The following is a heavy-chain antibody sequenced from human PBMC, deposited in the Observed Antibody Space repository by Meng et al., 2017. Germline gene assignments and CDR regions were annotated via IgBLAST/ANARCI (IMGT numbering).Heavy chain of an antibody. CDR2: ISAYNGNT. CDR1: GYTFTSYG. D-gene: IGHD4-17*01. Sequence: ASVKVSCKASGYTFTSYGISWVRQAPGQGLEWMGWISAYNGNTNYAQKLQGRVTMTTDTSTSTAYMELSRLRSDDTAVYYCARGGRYGDYDSAYYYYGMDVWGQGTTVTVSS. CDR3: ARGGRYGDYDSAYYYYGMDV. V-gene: IGHV1-18*01. J-gene: IGHJ6*02.